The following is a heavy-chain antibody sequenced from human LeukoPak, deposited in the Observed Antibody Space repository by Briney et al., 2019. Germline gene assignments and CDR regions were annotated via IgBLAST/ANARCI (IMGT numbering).Heavy chain of an antibody. CDR1: GYTFTSYD. J-gene: IGHJ5*02. V-gene: IGHV1-8*01. CDR3: ARGDYDISTGYYIKGVDWFDP. Sequence: ASVKVSCKASGYTFTSYDINWMRQATGQGLEWMGWMNPNSGNTGYAQKFQGRVTMTRNTSISTAYMELSSLRSEDTAVYYCARGDYDISTGYYIKGVDWFDPWGQGTLVTVSS. D-gene: IGHD3-9*01. CDR2: MNPNSGNT.